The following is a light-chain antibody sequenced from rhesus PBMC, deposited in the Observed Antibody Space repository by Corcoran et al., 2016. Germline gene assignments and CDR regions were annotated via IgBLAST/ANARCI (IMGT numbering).Light chain of an antibody. CDR3: MQALQTPLT. V-gene: IGKV2-73*01. CDR2: RVS. Sequence: DIVMTQTPPSLPVTPGEPASISCRSSQSLLHTDGATYLYWYLQTPGQPPRLIIYRVSNRFSGVPDRFSGSGSGTDFTLKISRVKAEDVGVYYCMQALQTPLTFGGGTKVEIK. J-gene: IGKJ4*01. CDR1: QSLLHTDGATY.